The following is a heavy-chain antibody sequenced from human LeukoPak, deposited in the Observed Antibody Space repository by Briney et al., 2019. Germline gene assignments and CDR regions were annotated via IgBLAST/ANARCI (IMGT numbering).Heavy chain of an antibody. CDR3: ARLGDWLTLDY. V-gene: IGHV4-38-2*01. D-gene: IGHD3/OR15-3a*01. CDR1: GYSISSGYY. J-gene: IGHJ4*02. Sequence: PSETLSLTCAVSGYSISSGYYWGWIRQPPGKGLEWIGSIYHSGSTYYNPSLKSRVTISVDTSKNQSSLKLSSVTAADTAVYYCARLGDWLTLDYWGQGTLVTVSS. CDR2: IYHSGST.